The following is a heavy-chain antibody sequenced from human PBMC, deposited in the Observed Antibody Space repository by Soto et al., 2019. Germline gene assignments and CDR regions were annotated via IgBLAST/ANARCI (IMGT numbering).Heavy chain of an antibody. Sequence: SETLSLTCTVSGASISSYYWSWIRQPPGKGLEWVAYIYYSGSTTYHPSLKSRVTMSVDTSKNQFSLNLRSVTAADTAVYYCARERYAGRIDYWGQGTLVTVSS. CDR1: GASISSYY. CDR3: ARERYAGRIDY. V-gene: IGHV4-59*01. CDR2: IYYSGST. J-gene: IGHJ4*02. D-gene: IGHD2-2*01.